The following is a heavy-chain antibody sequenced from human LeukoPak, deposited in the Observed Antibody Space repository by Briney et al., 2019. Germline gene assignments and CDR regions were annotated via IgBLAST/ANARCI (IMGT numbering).Heavy chain of an antibody. CDR3: ARDLGPRVWFDP. J-gene: IGHJ5*02. CDR1: GFTFSSYA. D-gene: IGHD3-16*01. Sequence: GGSLRLSCAASGFTFSSYAMSWVRQAPGKGLEWVSAISGSGGSTYYADSVKGRFTISRDNAKNSLYLQMNSLRAEDTAVYYCARDLGPRVWFDPWGQGTLVTVSS. V-gene: IGHV3-23*01. CDR2: ISGSGGST.